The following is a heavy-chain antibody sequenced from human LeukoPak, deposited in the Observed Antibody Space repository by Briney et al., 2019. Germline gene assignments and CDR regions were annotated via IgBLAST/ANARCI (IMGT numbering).Heavy chain of an antibody. D-gene: IGHD4-17*01. Sequence: PGGSLRLSCAASGFXFSSYSINWVRQAPGKGPEWVSYISSSSSTIYYADSVKGRLTISRDNAKNSLYLQMNSLRDEDTAVYYCARDSQNDYGDYFGYWGQGTLVTVAS. V-gene: IGHV3-48*02. CDR1: GFXFSSYS. CDR2: ISSSSSTI. CDR3: ARDSQNDYGDYFGY. J-gene: IGHJ4*02.